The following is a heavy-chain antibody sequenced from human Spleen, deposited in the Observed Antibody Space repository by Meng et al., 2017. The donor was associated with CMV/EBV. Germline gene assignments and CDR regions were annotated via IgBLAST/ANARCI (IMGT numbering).Heavy chain of an antibody. D-gene: IGHD2-2*01. J-gene: IGHJ4*02. CDR1: GYTFTGYY. CDR3: ARAKFVVVPAALGVH. V-gene: IGHV1-2*02. CDR2: INPNTDDT. Sequence: ASVKVSCKASGYTFTGYYLHWVRQAPGQGLEWMGWINPNTDDTKYAQKFQGRVTMTRDTSISTAYMELTSLRSDDTAVYYCARAKFVVVPAALGVHWGQGTLVTVSS.